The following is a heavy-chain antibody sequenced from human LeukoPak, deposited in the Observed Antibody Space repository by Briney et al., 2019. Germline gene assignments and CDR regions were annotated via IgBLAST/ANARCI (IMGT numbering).Heavy chain of an antibody. J-gene: IGHJ6*04. CDR3: ARGNSTSCWRIDGMDV. CDR2: INPNSGGT. Sequence: ASVRVSCKASGYTFTGYYMHWVRQAPGQGREWMGWINPNSGGTNYAQKFQGWVTMTRDTSISTAYMELSRLRSDDTAVYYCARGNSTSCWRIDGMDVWGKGTTVTVSS. D-gene: IGHD2-2*01. CDR1: GYTFTGYY. V-gene: IGHV1-2*04.